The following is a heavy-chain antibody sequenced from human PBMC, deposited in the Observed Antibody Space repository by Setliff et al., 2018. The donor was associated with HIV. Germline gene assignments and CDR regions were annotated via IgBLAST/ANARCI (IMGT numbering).Heavy chain of an antibody. V-gene: IGHV3-48*03. J-gene: IGHJ4*02. Sequence: PGGSLRLSCVVSGFIISSYEMNWVRQAPGKGLEWVSYTSSSGSTIYNADSVKGRFTISRDNAKNSLYLQMNSLRAEDTAVYYCARGRGSGSQTRYLNYWGQGTLVTVSS. D-gene: IGHD1-26*01. CDR1: GFIISSYE. CDR2: TSSSGSTI. CDR3: ARGRGSGSQTRYLNY.